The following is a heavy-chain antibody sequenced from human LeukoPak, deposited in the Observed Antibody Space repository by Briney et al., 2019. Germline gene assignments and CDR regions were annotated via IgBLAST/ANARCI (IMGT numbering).Heavy chain of an antibody. CDR2: IRYDGSNK. Sequence: GGSLRLSCAASGFTFSSYGRQWVRQAPGKGLEWVAFIRYDGSNKYYADSVKGRFTISRDNSKNTLYLQMNSPRAEDTAVYYCAKGYQLLNNWFDPWGQGTLVTVSS. CDR3: AKGYQLLNNWFDP. CDR1: GFTFSSYG. J-gene: IGHJ5*02. D-gene: IGHD2-2*01. V-gene: IGHV3-30*02.